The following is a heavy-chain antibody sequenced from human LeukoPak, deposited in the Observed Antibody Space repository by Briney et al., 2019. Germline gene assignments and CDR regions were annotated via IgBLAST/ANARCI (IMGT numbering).Heavy chain of an antibody. CDR3: ARDPLGALDY. CDR2: IYHSGST. Sequence: SQTLSLTCTVSGGSISSGGYYWSWIRQPPGKGLEWIGYIYHSGSTYYNPSLKSRVTISVDRSKNQFSLKLSSVTAADTAVYYCARDPLGALDYWGQGTLVTVSS. D-gene: IGHD3-16*01. V-gene: IGHV4-30-2*01. J-gene: IGHJ4*02. CDR1: GGSISSGGYY.